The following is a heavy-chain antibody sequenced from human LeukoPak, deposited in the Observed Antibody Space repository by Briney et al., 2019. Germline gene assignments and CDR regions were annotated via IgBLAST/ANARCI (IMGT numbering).Heavy chain of an antibody. CDR2: ISGSGANT. V-gene: IGHV3-23*01. D-gene: IGHD3-16*02. CDR1: GFTFSTYA. CDR3: AKERAGYTNPYYFDY. J-gene: IGHJ4*02. Sequence: PGGTLRLSCAAYGFTFSTYAMSWVRQPPGKGLEWVATISGSGANTYYPDSVRGRSTIFRDASKNTLFLHIYSLTAETTAVYYCAKERAGYTNPYYFDYWGQGTLVTVSS.